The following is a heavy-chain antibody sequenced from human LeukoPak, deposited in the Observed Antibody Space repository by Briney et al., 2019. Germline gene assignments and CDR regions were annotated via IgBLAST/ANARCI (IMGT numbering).Heavy chain of an antibody. D-gene: IGHD6-13*01. V-gene: IGHV3-23*01. CDR3: AKTRPLDSSSWSHGDY. J-gene: IGHJ4*02. CDR2: ISGSGDRT. CDR1: GFTFSNYG. Sequence: GGSLRLSCIASGFTFSNYGMSWVRQAPGKGLEWVSIISGSGDRTLHADSVKGRFTVSRDNSKNTVYLQMNSLRAEDTAVYYCAKTRPLDSSSWSHGDYWGQGTLVTVSS.